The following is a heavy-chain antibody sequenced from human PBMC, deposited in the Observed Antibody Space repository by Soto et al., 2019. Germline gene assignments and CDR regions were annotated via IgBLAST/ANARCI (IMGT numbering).Heavy chain of an antibody. CDR3: ARGGYYFYMDV. CDR2: IHHSGST. CDR1: GGSVTISNW. J-gene: IGHJ6*03. D-gene: IGHD1-26*01. Sequence: QVQLQESGPGLVKPSGTLSLTCAVSGGSVTISNWWSWVRQTPGKGLEWIGQIHHSGSTNYNPSLTSRVTISVDKSANQFSLEMKSVTAADTAVYYCARGGYYFYMDVWGKGTTVTVSS. V-gene: IGHV4-4*02.